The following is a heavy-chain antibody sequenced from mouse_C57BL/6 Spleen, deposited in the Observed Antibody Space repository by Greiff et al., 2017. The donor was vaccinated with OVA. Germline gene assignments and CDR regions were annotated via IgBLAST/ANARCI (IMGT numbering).Heavy chain of an antibody. V-gene: IGHV1-47*01. CDR2: FHPYNDDT. Sequence: QVQLKESGAELVKPGASVKMSCKASGYTFTTYPIEWMKQNHGKSLEWIGNFHPYNDDTKYNEKFKVKATLTVEKSSSTVYVELSRLSSDDSAVFYCATLYDEDYYARDYWGQGTLVTVPT. CDR1: GYTFTTYP. CDR3: ATLYDEDYYARDY. D-gene: IGHD2-14*01. J-gene: IGHJ4*01.